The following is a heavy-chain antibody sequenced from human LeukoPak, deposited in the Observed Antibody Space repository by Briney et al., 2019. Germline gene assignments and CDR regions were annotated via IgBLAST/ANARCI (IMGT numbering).Heavy chain of an antibody. CDR1: GYTFSDYD. J-gene: IGHJ4*02. CDR2: INPGSDNT. Sequence: GASVKVSCKASGYTFSDYDINWVRQATGQGLEWMGRINPGSDNTDYAQKFQGRVTMTKDSSISTVYMELSSLRSEDAAIYYCARNMALDYWGQGSLVTVSS. V-gene: IGHV1-8*01. CDR3: ARNMALDY. D-gene: IGHD5-24*01.